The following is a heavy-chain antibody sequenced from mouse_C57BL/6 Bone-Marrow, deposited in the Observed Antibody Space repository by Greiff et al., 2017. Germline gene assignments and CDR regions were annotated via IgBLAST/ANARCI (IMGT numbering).Heavy chain of an antibody. Sequence: EVKLVESGGGLVKPGGSLKLSCAASGFTFSSYAMSWVRQTPEKRLEWVATISDGGSYTYYPDNVKGRFTISRDNAKNNLYLQMSHLKSEDTATYYCARVYQAWCAYWGQGTLVTVSA. CDR2: ISDGGSYT. D-gene: IGHD2-1*01. CDR1: GFTFSSYA. V-gene: IGHV5-4*03. J-gene: IGHJ3*01. CDR3: ARVYQAWCAY.